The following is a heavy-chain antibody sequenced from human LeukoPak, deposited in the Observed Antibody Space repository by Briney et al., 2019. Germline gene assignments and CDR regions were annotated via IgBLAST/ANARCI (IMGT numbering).Heavy chain of an antibody. Sequence: GGSLRLSCAASGFTFSEYGMNWVRQAPGKGLEWVSYISTSGNTIYYADSVKGRFTISRDNAKNTLYLQMNSLGVDDTAVYYCARDPKYGDLDYWGQGTLVTVSS. D-gene: IGHD4-17*01. CDR3: ARDPKYGDLDY. V-gene: IGHV3-48*03. J-gene: IGHJ4*02. CDR2: ISTSGNTI. CDR1: GFTFSEYG.